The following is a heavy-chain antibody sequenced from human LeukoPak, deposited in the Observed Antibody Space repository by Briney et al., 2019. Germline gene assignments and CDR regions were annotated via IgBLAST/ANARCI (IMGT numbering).Heavy chain of an antibody. J-gene: IGHJ4*02. D-gene: IGHD1-14*01. V-gene: IGHV3-33*01. Sequence: GESLRLSCAASGFTFSSYGMHWVXXXXXXXXEWVAVLWYDGSNKYYADSVTGRFTISRDNSKNTLYLQMNSLRAEDTAVYYCARLSPEGDWGQGTLVTVSS. CDR3: ARLSPEGD. CDR2: LWYDGSNK. CDR1: GFTFSSYG.